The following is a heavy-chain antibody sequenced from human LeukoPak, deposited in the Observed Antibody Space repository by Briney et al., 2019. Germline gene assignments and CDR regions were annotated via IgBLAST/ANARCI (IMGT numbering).Heavy chain of an antibody. Sequence: SETLSLTCTVSGGSISSYYWSWIRQPPGKGLEWIGYIYYSGSINYNPSLKSRVTIPVDASKIQFSLKLSSVTAADTAVYYCARHGYSSGWYYFDYWGQGTLVTVSS. D-gene: IGHD6-19*01. CDR3: ARHGYSSGWYYFDY. CDR1: GGSISSYY. V-gene: IGHV4-59*08. CDR2: IYYSGSI. J-gene: IGHJ4*02.